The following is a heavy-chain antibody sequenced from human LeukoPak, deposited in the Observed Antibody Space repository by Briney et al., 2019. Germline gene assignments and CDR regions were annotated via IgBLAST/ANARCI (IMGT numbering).Heavy chain of an antibody. CDR3: ARWWDDGSGYSYLYGMDV. CDR2: IIPSGGST. D-gene: IGHD3-22*01. V-gene: IGHV1-46*01. CDR1: GYTFTSYY. Sequence: ASVKVSCKASGYTFTSYYMHWVRQAPGQGLEWMGIIIPSGGSTSYAQKFQGRVTMTRDTSTSTVYMELNSLRSEDTAVYYCARWWDDGSGYSYLYGMDVWGQGTTVTVSS. J-gene: IGHJ6*02.